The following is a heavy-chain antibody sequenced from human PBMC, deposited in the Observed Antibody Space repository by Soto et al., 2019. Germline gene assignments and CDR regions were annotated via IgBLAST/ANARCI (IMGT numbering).Heavy chain of an antibody. Sequence: QVQLVQSGAEVKKPGSSVKVSCKASGGTFSSYAISWVRQAPGQGLEWMGGIIPIFGTPTYAQKFQGRVTITADESTSTASLELSRLRFEDTAVYYCARARYRGSQVSDYWGQGTLVTVSS. CDR1: GGTFSSYA. D-gene: IGHD1-26*01. CDR2: IIPIFGTP. J-gene: IGHJ4*02. V-gene: IGHV1-69*01. CDR3: ARARYRGSQVSDY.